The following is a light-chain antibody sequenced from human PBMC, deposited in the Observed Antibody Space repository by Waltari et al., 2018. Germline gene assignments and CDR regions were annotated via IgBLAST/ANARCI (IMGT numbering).Light chain of an antibody. CDR1: SSNIWNNY. CDR2: GNT. J-gene: IGLJ7*01. CDR3: GTWDSSLSGAV. V-gene: IGLV1-51*02. Sequence: QSVLTQPPSVSAAPGQRVTISCSGGSSNIWNNYVSWYRQFPGTAPKLPIYGNTERPSGIPGRFSGSKSGTSATLDITGLQAGDEADYYCGTWDSSLSGAVFGGGTHLTVL.